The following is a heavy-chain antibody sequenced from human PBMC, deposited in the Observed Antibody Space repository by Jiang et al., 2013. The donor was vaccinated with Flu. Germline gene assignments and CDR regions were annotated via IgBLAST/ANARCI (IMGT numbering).Heavy chain of an antibody. D-gene: IGHD3-10*01. J-gene: IGHJ6*02. CDR2: TYYRSKWYN. CDR3: TRGTGAWGMDV. V-gene: IGHV6-1*01. Sequence: SRGLEWLGRTYYRSKWYNDYAVSVKSRITINPDTSKNQFSLQLNSVTPDDTAVYYCTRGTGAWGMDVWGQGTPGHRLL.